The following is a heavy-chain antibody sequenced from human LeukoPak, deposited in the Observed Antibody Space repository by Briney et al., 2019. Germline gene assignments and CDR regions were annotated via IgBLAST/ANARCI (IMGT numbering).Heavy chain of an antibody. D-gene: IGHD2-15*01. CDR3: ARQRGGYCSGGSCYWASEDWFDP. V-gene: IGHV4-34*01. J-gene: IGHJ5*02. Sequence: PSETLSLTCAVYGGSFSGYYWSWIRQPPGKGLEWIGEINHSGSTNYNPSLKSRVTISLDTSKNQFSLKLSSVTAADTAVYYCARQRGGYCSGGSCYWASEDWFDPWGQGTLVTVSS. CDR1: GGSFSGYY. CDR2: INHSGST.